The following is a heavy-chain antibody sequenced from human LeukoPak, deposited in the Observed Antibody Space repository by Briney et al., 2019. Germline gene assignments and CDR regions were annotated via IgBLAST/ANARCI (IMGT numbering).Heavy chain of an antibody. CDR1: GGSISSYY. J-gene: IGHJ5*02. CDR2: IYYSGST. Sequence: SETLSLTCTVSGGSISSYYWSWIRQPPGKGLEWIGYIYYSGSTNYNPSLKSRVTISVDTSKNQFSLKLSSVTAADTAVYYCARGFPGYWFDPWGQGTLVTVFS. CDR3: ARGFPGYWFDP. V-gene: IGHV4-59*12. D-gene: IGHD3-10*01.